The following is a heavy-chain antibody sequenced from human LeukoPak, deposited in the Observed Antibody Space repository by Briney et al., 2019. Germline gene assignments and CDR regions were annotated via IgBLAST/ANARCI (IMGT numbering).Heavy chain of an antibody. J-gene: IGHJ4*02. CDR1: GGSISTYY. V-gene: IGHV4-59*08. CDR3: ARYGAYYFDY. D-gene: IGHD4-17*01. CDR2: VHYSGTT. Sequence: SETLSLTCTVSGGSISTYYWSWIRQPPGKGLEWIGCVHYSGTTNSNPSLKSRVTISVDTSKNQFSLKLSSVTAADTAVYYCARYGAYYFDYWGQGTLVTVSS.